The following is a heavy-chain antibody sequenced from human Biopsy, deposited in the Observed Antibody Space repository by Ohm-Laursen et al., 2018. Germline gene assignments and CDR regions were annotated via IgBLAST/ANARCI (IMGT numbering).Heavy chain of an antibody. J-gene: IGHJ4*02. CDR2: FAPENGRI. CDR3: ATVPYYDTRFYYNVRPFDF. D-gene: IGHD3-10*01. Sequence: SSVKVSCKVSGYSLTELSMHWVRQAPGQGLEWMGGFAPENGRIVYSQKFQGRVTTTEGTSTDTVYMEVTSLRSDDTAVYYCATVPYYDTRFYYNVRPFDFWGQGTLVTVSS. CDR1: GYSLTELS. V-gene: IGHV1-24*01.